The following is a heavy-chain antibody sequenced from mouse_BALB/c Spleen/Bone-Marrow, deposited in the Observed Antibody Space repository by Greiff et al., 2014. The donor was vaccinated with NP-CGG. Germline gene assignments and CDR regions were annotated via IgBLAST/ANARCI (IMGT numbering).Heavy chain of an antibody. CDR3: ASLTGTFDY. Sequence: VQLQQSGAELVKPGASLKLSCTASGFNIKDTYIHWVKQRPEQGLEWIGRIDPANEHTKYDPNFQGEATITADTSSNTAYLQLSSLTSEDTAVYYCASLTGTFDYWGQGSTLTVSS. J-gene: IGHJ2*01. D-gene: IGHD4-1*01. V-gene: IGHV14-3*02. CDR1: GFNIKDTY. CDR2: IDPANEHT.